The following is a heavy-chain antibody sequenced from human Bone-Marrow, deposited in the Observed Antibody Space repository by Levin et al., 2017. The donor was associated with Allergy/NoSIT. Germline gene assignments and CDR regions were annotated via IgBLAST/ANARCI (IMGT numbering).Heavy chain of an antibody. J-gene: IGHJ3*01. CDR3: ARSFAPFAGTQGPPPDAFDV. Sequence: GESLKISCVASGYSFGDYYLHWVRQAPGQGLEWMGRLNPKSGGTNHAEKFQGRVTLATDMAINTVFMELTRLSFDDTAVYYCARSFAPFAGTQGPPPDAFDVWGQGTMVTVSS. V-gene: IGHV1-2*06. CDR1: GYSFGDYY. D-gene: IGHD3-3*01. CDR2: LNPKSGGT.